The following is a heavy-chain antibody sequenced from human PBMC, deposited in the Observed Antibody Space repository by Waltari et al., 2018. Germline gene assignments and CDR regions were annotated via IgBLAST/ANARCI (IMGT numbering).Heavy chain of an antibody. J-gene: IGHJ2*01. D-gene: IGHD2-15*01. CDR1: GDTVDLYY. V-gene: IGHV4-59*02. Sequence: QLQLQESGPGLVKSSETLSLTCTVTGDTVDLYYWSWVRQSSGKTFEWLGYISYSEGPKSNPAVQSRLTLSLDTSTNHFFLSLRAVTAADTGLYFCVRGGGFRWFDVWGHGTLVSVPS. CDR3: VRGGGFRWFDV. CDR2: ISYSEGP.